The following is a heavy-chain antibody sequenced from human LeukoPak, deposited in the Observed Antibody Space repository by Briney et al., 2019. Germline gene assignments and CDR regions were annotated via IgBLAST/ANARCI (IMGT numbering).Heavy chain of an antibody. CDR3: ARGNWTTVTTFYYYYYMDV. V-gene: IGHV3-66*02. J-gene: IGHJ6*03. CDR2: IYSGGST. D-gene: IGHD4-17*01. CDR1: GFTVSSTY. Sequence: PGGSLRLSCAASGFTVSSTYMSWVRQAPGKGLEWVSAIYSGGSTYYADSVKGRFTLSRDKSKNTLYLQMNSLRTEDTAMYYCARGNWTTVTTFYYYYYMDVWGKGTSVTVSS.